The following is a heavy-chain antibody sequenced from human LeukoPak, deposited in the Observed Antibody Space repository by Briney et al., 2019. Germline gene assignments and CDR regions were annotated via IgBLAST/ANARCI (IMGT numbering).Heavy chain of an antibody. CDR2: ISYDGSNK. Sequence: GGSLRLSCAASGFTFSSYGMHWVRQAPGKGLEWVAVISYDGSNKYYADSVKGRFTISRDNSKNTLYLQMSSLRVEDAAVYYCANLGSSELRVPASQGNWGQGTLVTVSS. J-gene: IGHJ4*02. D-gene: IGHD2-2*01. CDR1: GFTFSSYG. V-gene: IGHV3-30*18. CDR3: ANLGSSELRVPASQGN.